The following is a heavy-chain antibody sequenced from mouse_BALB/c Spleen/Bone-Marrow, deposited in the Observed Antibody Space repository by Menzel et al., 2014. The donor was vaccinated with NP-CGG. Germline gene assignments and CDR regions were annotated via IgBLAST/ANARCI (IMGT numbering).Heavy chain of an antibody. CDR1: GFDFSRYW. CDR2: INPDSSTI. D-gene: IGHD4-1*01. CDR3: ARGDWAWFVY. V-gene: IGHV4-1*02. Sequence: EVHLVESGGGLVQPGGSLKLSCAASGFDFSRYWMSWVRQAPGKGLEWIGEINPDSSTINYTPSLKDKFIISRDNAKNTLYLQMSKVGSEDTALYYCARGDWAWFVYWGQGTLVTVSA. J-gene: IGHJ3*01.